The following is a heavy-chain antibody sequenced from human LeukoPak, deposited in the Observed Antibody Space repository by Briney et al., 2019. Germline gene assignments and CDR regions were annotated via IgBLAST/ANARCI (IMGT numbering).Heavy chain of an antibody. CDR3: ASTDVTVTRFDP. CDR2: ISSSGSTI. D-gene: IGHD4-17*01. Sequence: GGSLRLSCAASGFTFSDYYMSWIRQAPGKGLEWVSYISSSGSTIYYADSVKGRFTISRDNAKNALYLQMNSLRAEDTAVYYCASTDVTVTRFDPWGQGTLVTVSS. J-gene: IGHJ5*02. V-gene: IGHV3-11*01. CDR1: GFTFSDYY.